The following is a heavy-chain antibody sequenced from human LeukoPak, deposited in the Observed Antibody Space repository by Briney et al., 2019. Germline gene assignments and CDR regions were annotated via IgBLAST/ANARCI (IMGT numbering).Heavy chain of an antibody. CDR1: GFTFSSYA. CDR3: AKETLYSSSWRGYFDY. Sequence: GGSLRLSCAASGFTFSSYAMSWVRQAPGKGLDWVSAISGSGGSTYYADSVKGRFTISRDNSKNTLYLQMNSLRAEDTAVYYCAKETLYSSSWRGYFDYWGQGTLVTVSS. D-gene: IGHD6-13*01. V-gene: IGHV3-23*01. J-gene: IGHJ4*02. CDR2: ISGSGGST.